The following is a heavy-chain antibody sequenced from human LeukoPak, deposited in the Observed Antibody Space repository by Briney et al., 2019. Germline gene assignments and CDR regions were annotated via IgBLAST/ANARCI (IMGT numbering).Heavy chain of an antibody. V-gene: IGHV3-48*03. CDR1: GFTFSSYE. Sequence: GGSLRLSCAASGFTFSSYETNWVRQAPGKGLEWVSYISSSGSTIYYADSVKGRFTISRDNAKNSLYLQMNSLRAEDTAVYYCARGTMVRRNYFDYWGQGTLVTVSS. CDR2: ISSSGSTI. D-gene: IGHD3-10*01. CDR3: ARGTMVRRNYFDY. J-gene: IGHJ4*02.